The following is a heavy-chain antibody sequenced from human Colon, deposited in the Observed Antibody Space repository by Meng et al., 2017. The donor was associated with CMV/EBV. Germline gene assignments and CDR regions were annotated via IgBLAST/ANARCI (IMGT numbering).Heavy chain of an antibody. J-gene: IGHJ4*02. CDR3: YGAGGYSY. V-gene: IGHV3-53*01. CDR1: GFTVSGNH. Sequence: LSLTCAVSGFTVSGNHLNWVRQAPGKGLEWVSTIYHDGVTAYADSVKGRFTVSRDTSKNTVYLQMNSLRAEDTAVYYCYGAGGYSYWGQGTVVTVSS. D-gene: IGHD4/OR15-4a*01. CDR2: IYHDGVT.